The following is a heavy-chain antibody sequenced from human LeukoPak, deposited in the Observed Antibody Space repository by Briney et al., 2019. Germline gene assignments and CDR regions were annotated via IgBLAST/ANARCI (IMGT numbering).Heavy chain of an antibody. D-gene: IGHD1-26*01. V-gene: IGHV3-23*01. CDR3: AKNGVGGTWGNYFDY. CDR2: IIGGAGGT. Sequence: GGSLRLSCAASGFSFSSHGMSWVRQAPGKGLEWVSGIIGGAGGTYYADSVRGRFTISRDNAKNTLYLQMNSLRAEDTAVYYCAKNGVGGTWGNYFDYWGQGTLVTVSS. CDR1: GFSFSSHG. J-gene: IGHJ4*02.